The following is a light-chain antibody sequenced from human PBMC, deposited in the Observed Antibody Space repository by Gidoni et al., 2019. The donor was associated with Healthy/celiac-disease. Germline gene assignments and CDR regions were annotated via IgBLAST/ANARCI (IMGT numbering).Light chain of an antibody. Sequence: DIRMTQSPSTLSASLGDRVTITCRASQSVSNWLSWYQQRPGKAPKVLISRASTLKSGVPSRFSGSGYGTDFTLTISSLQPDDFATSYCQQQDSFSPWSFXQXTEVEMK. J-gene: IGKJ1*01. CDR3: QQQDSFSPWS. V-gene: IGKV1-5*01. CDR1: QSVSNW. CDR2: RAS.